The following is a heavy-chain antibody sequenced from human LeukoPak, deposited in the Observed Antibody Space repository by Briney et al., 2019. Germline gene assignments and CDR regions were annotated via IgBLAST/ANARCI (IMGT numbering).Heavy chain of an antibody. CDR1: GFTFSNYV. CDR3: GRAVGAAAGYFDY. Sequence: GGSLRLSCAASGFTFSNYVMHWVRQAPGKGLEWVAVIWYDGSNIYYAESVKGRFTISGDNSKNTLYLQMNSLRVEDTAVYYCGRAVGAAAGYFDYWGQGALVTVSS. J-gene: IGHJ4*02. CDR2: IWYDGSNI. V-gene: IGHV3-33*01. D-gene: IGHD6-13*01.